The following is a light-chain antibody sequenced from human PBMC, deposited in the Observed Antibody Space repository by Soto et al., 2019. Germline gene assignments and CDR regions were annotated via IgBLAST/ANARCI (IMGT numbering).Light chain of an antibody. CDR1: QDIANS. CDR2: DAS. CDR3: QQYNTHSGT. Sequence: DIQMTQSPSTLSASIGYRDILTCQASQDIANSLNWYQHKPGKAPKVVIYDASNLASGVPSRFSGSGYGTEFILTISSLQTDDVGTYYCQQYNTHSGTFGQGTKVDIK. V-gene: IGKV1-5*01. J-gene: IGKJ1*01.